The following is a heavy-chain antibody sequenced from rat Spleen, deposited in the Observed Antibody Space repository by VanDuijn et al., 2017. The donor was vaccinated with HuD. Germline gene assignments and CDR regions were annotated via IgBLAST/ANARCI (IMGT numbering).Heavy chain of an antibody. D-gene: IGHD5-1*01. Sequence: QVQLKESGPGLVQPSQTLSLTCTVSGFSLNNYGVLWVRQSPGKSLVWMGTIWAGGGENYHWAVRSRLSISRDTSKSQVFLKLNSLRPEDTGTYYCARPNQLGGYWYLDFWGPGTMVTVSS. CDR2: IWAGGGE. V-gene: IGHV2-72*01. CDR3: ARPNQLGGYWYLDF. J-gene: IGHJ1*01. CDR1: GFSLNNYG.